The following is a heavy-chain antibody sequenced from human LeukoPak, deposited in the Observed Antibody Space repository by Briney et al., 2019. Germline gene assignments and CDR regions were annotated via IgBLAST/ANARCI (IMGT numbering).Heavy chain of an antibody. D-gene: IGHD3-22*01. Sequence: EGSLSLSCAASGFTFSNYGMHWVRQAPGKGLEWVAFIWYDGSNKYYTDSVKGRFTISRDNSENTLYLQMNSLRAEDTAVYYRARSYYYDSSHTADYWGQGALVTVSS. J-gene: IGHJ4*02. CDR1: GFTFSNYG. V-gene: IGHV3-33*01. CDR2: IWYDGSNK. CDR3: ARSYYYDSSHTADY.